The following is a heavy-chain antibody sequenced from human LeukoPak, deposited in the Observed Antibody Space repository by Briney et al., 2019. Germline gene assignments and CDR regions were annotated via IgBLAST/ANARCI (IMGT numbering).Heavy chain of an antibody. CDR2: IYYSGNT. CDR1: GGSISSYY. Sequence: SETLSLTCTVSGGSISSYYWSWIRQPPGKGLEWIGLIYYSGNTKYNPSLMSRVTISVDTSKNQFSLKLSSVTAADTAVYYCAGSYCSSSSCYWLDAFDIWGQGTMVTVSS. CDR3: AGSYCSSSSCYWLDAFDI. V-gene: IGHV4-59*01. D-gene: IGHD2-2*01. J-gene: IGHJ3*02.